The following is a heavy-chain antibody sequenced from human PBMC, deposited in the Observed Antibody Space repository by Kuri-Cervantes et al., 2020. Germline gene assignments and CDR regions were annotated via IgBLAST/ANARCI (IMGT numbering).Heavy chain of an antibody. CDR3: AGALGGDYPYYYYYGLDV. CDR2: INPNSGGT. V-gene: IGHV1-2*02. J-gene: IGHJ6*02. Sequence: ASVKVSCKASGYTFTGYYMHWVRQAPGQGLEWMGWINPNSGGTNYAQKFQGRVTMTRDMSISTAYMELSRLRSDDTAVYYCAGALGGDYPYYYYYGLDVWGQGTTVTVSS. CDR1: GYTFTGYY. D-gene: IGHD4-17*01.